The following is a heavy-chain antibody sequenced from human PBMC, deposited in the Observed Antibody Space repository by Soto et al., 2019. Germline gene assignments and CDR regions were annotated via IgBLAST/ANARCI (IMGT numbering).Heavy chain of an antibody. CDR3: ARRGYDILTGYCDY. CDR1: GCSFTSYW. D-gene: IGHD3-9*01. J-gene: IGHJ4*02. Sequence: GESLKISCKGSGCSFTSYWISWVRQMTGKGLEWMGRIDPSDSYTNYSPSFQGHVTISADKSISTAYLQWSSLKASDTAMYYCARRGYDILTGYCDYWGQGTLVTVSS. V-gene: IGHV5-10-1*01. CDR2: IDPSDSYT.